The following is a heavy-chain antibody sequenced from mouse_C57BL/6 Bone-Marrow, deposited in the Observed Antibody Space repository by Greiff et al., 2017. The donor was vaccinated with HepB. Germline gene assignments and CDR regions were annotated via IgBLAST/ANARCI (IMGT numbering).Heavy chain of an antibody. CDR3: ARTGIYWYFDV. Sequence: QVQLQQSGAELVRPRTSVKMSCKASGYTFTNYWIGWAKQRPGHGLEWIGDIYPGGGYTNYNEKFKGKATLTADKSSSTAYMQFSSLTSEDSAIYYCARTGIYWYFDVWGTGTTVTVSS. D-gene: IGHD4-1*01. J-gene: IGHJ1*03. CDR1: GYTFTNYW. V-gene: IGHV1-63*01. CDR2: IYPGGGYT.